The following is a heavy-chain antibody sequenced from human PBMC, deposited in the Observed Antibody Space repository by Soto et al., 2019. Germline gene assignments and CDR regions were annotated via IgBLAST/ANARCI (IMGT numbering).Heavy chain of an antibody. J-gene: IGHJ6*02. V-gene: IGHV1-8*01. Sequence: QVQLVQSGAEVKKPGASVKVSCKASGYTFTSYDINWVRQATGQGLEWMGWMNPNSGNTGYAQKFQGRVTMTRNTSISKAYMERSSLRSEDTAVYYCASTRKWALLPAGMDVWGQGTTVTVSS. CDR2: MNPNSGNT. D-gene: IGHD1-26*01. CDR3: ASTRKWALLPAGMDV. CDR1: GYTFTSYD.